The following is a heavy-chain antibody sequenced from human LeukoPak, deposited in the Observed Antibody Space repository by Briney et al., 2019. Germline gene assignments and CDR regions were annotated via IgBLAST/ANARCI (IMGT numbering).Heavy chain of an antibody. V-gene: IGHV4-59*01. CDR1: GGSISNYY. Sequence: PSETLSLTCTVSGGSISNYYWTWTRQPPGKGLEWIGYICYSGSTNYNPSLKSRVTISLDTSKNQFSLKLTSVTAADTALYYCARGDGYNWEFYSDYWGQGTLVTVSS. J-gene: IGHJ4*02. D-gene: IGHD5-24*01. CDR3: ARGDGYNWEFYSDY. CDR2: ICYSGST.